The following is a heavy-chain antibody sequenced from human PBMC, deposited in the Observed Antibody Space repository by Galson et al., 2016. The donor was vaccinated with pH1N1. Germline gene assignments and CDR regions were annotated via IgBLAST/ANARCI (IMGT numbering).Heavy chain of an antibody. J-gene: IGHJ4*02. CDR2: INWKSNNI. CDR1: GFRFDDYA. V-gene: IGHV3-9*01. D-gene: IGHD6-19*01. CDR3: ARPAEQQWLVILPFGY. Sequence: SLRLSCAASGFRFDDYAMHWVRQAPGKGLEWVSGINWKSNNIVYADSVKGRFSISRDNSKNSVYLQMNSLRVEDTAVYYCARPAEQQWLVILPFGYWGQGILVTVTS.